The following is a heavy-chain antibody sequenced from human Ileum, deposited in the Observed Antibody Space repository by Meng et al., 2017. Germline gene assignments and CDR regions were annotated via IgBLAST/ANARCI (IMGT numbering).Heavy chain of an antibody. CDR1: GGSISSSAYS. CDR3: ASSTSGPELNY. V-gene: IGHV4-30-2*01. J-gene: IGHJ4*02. D-gene: IGHD2/OR15-2a*01. CDR2: IYQVGST. Sequence: HLQLQDSGSRQLTSSHTLSLTRTVSGGSISSSAYSWTWIRQPPGKGLEWIGYIYQVGSTNYNPSLKSRVTIFVDTSKNQFSLKLTSVTAADTAVYYCASSTSGPELNYWGQGTLVTVSS.